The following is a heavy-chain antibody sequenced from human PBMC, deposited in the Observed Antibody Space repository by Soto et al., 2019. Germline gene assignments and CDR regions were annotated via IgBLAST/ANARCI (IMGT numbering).Heavy chain of an antibody. J-gene: IGHJ4*02. D-gene: IGHD5-12*01. CDR1: GFSLSTYG. CDR3: ARDAPRYSGFDFSQ. CDR2: ISYDGSNK. Sequence: GGSLRLSCEASGFSLSTYGMHWVRQAPGKGLEWVAVISYDGSNKYHADSVNGRFTISRDNSRNTLYLQMNSLRLDDTAVYYCARDAPRYSGFDFSQWGQGTLVTVSS. V-gene: IGHV3-30*03.